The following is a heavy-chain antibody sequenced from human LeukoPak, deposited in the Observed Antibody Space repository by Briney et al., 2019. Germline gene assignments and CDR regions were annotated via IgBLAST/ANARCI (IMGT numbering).Heavy chain of an antibody. J-gene: IGHJ4*02. CDR1: GGSISSSSYY. CDR2: IYYSGST. V-gene: IGHV4-39*01. CDR3: ARHLVAPEPYYFDY. Sequence: SETLSLTCTVSGGSISSSSYYWGWIRQPPGKGLEWIGSIYYSGSTYYNPSHKSRVTISVDTSKNQFSLKLSSVTAADTAVYYCARHLVAPEPYYFDYWGQGTLVTVSS. D-gene: IGHD1-14*01.